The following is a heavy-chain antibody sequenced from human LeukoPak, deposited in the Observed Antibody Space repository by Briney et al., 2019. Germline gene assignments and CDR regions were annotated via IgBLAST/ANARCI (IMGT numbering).Heavy chain of an antibody. Sequence: GGSLRLSCTASGFSVSTYAMNWVRQAPGKGLEWVSGISVSGDSTYYADSVKGRFTISRDNSRNTLYLRMNSLRAEDTAVYYCATAGRLSYYFDYWGQGTLVTVSS. D-gene: IGHD6-6*01. CDR2: ISVSGDST. J-gene: IGHJ4*02. V-gene: IGHV3-23*01. CDR3: ATAGRLSYYFDY. CDR1: GFSVSTYA.